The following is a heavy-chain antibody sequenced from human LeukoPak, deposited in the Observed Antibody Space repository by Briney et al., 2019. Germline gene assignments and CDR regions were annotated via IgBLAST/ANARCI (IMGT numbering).Heavy chain of an antibody. CDR2: INAGNGNT. D-gene: IGHD3-3*01. J-gene: IGHJ4*02. V-gene: IGHV1-3*03. CDR3: AREYYDFWSGYQYFDY. CDR1: GYTFTSYA. Sequence: ASVTVSCKASGYTFTSYAMHWVRQAPGQRLGWMGWINAGNGNTKYSQEFQGRVTITRDTSASTAYMELSSLRSEDMAVYYCAREYYDFWSGYQYFDYWGQGTLVTVSS.